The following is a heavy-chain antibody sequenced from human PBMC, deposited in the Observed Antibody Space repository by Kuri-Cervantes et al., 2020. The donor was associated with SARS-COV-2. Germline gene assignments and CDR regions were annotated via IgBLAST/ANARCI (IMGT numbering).Heavy chain of an antibody. CDR3: ARRSTSITIFGVVNINPFDY. D-gene: IGHD3-3*01. CDR2: IYYSGST. CDR1: GGSISSSISSSSYY. J-gene: IGHJ4*02. Sequence: SETLSLTCTVSGGSISSSISSSSYYWGWIRQPPGKGLEWIGSIYYSGSTYYNPSLKSRVTISVDTSKNQFSLKLSSVTAADTAVYYCARRSTSITIFGVVNINPFDYWGQGTRGT. V-gene: IGHV4-39*01.